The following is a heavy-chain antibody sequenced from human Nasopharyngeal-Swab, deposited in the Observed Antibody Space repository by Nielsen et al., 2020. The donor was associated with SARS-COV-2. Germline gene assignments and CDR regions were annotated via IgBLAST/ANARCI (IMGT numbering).Heavy chain of an antibody. CDR1: GFTFSSYW. V-gene: IGHV3-74*01. CDR2: INNDGSVT. Sequence: GESLKISCAASGFTFSSYWMHWVRQAPGKGLEWVSRINNDGSVTNYADSVKGRFTISRDNAKNTLYLQMNSPRAEDTAMYYCAKYVGSASYGLDSWGQGTLVTVSS. D-gene: IGHD6-19*01. J-gene: IGHJ4*02. CDR3: AKYVGSASYGLDS.